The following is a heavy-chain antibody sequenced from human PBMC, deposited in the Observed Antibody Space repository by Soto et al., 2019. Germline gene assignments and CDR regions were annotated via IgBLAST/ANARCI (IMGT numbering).Heavy chain of an antibody. Sequence: QVQLVQSGAEVKKPGASVKVSCKASGYTFTTYGISWVRQAPGQGLEWMGWISAYNGNTNYAQKLQGRVTMTTDTSTSTAYMELRSLRSDDTAVYYCARDIGPNCSGGSCHVRRFDPWGQGTLVTVSS. CDR2: ISAYNGNT. J-gene: IGHJ5*02. V-gene: IGHV1-18*01. CDR3: ARDIGPNCSGGSCHVRRFDP. D-gene: IGHD2-15*01. CDR1: GYTFTTYG.